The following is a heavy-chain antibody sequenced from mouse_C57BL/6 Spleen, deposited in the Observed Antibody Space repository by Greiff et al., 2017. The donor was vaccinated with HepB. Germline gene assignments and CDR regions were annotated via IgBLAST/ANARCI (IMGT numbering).Heavy chain of an antibody. V-gene: IGHV1-64*01. CDR3: TLTTVVVLYYYAMDY. Sequence: QVQLQQPGAELVKPGASVKLSCKASGYTFTSYWMHWVKQRPGQGLEWIGMIHPNSGSTNYNEKFKSKATLTVDKSSSTAYMQLSSLTSEDSAVYYCTLTTVVVLYYYAMDYWGQGTSVTVSS. D-gene: IGHD1-1*01. CDR2: IHPNSGST. CDR1: GYTFTSYW. J-gene: IGHJ4*01.